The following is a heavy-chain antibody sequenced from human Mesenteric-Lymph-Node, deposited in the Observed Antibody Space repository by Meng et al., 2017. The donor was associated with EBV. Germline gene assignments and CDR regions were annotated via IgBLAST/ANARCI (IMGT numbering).Heavy chain of an antibody. V-gene: IGHV4-34*02. J-gene: IGHJ5*02. Sequence: QVQLQPWGAGLLKPSETLSLTCAVYGGFFSGYYWSWIRQSPGKGLEWIGEINHSGSTNYNPSLKSRVTISVDTSKNQFSLKLTSVTAADTAVYYCAREARSSGYHPGIGSWEQGPLGTVAS. CDR2: INHSGST. CDR1: GGFFSGYY. D-gene: IGHD3-22*01. CDR3: AREARSSGYHPGIGS.